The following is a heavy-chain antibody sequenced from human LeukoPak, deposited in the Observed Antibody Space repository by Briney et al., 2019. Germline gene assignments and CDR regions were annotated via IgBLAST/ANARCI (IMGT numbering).Heavy chain of an antibody. V-gene: IGHV3-15*01. D-gene: IGHD3-10*01. CDR1: GFTFSNAW. Sequence: GGSLRLSCAASGFTFSNAWMSWVRQAPGKGLEWVGRIKSKTDGGTTDYAAPVKGRFTISRDDSKNTLYLQMNSLKTEDTAVYYCTTEGGFGEFLDSIGYWGQGTLVTVSS. CDR2: IKSKTDGGTT. J-gene: IGHJ4*02. CDR3: TTEGGFGEFLDSIGY.